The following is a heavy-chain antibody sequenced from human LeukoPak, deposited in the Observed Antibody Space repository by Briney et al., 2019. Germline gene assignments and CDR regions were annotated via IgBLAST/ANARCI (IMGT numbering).Heavy chain of an antibody. J-gene: IGHJ3*02. Sequence: SETLSLTCTVSGGSISSYYWSWIRRPAGKGLEWIGRIYTSGSTNYNPSLKSRVTMSVDTSKSQFSLKLSSVTAADTAVYYCARQDYGDYAVHAFDIWGQGTMVTVSS. D-gene: IGHD4-17*01. V-gene: IGHV4-4*07. CDR3: ARQDYGDYAVHAFDI. CDR1: GGSISSYY. CDR2: IYTSGST.